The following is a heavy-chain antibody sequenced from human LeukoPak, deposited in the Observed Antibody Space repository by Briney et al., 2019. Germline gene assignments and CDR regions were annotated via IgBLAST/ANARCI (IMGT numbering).Heavy chain of an antibody. Sequence: GGSLRLSCAASGFTFSSYGMHWVRQAPGKGLEWVALIRYDGSNKYYADSVKGRFTISRDNSKNTLYLQMNSLRAEDTAVYYCAIIGEFSFDPWGQGTLVTVSS. D-gene: IGHD3-10*01. J-gene: IGHJ5*02. V-gene: IGHV3-30*02. CDR3: AIIGEFSFDP. CDR1: GFTFSSYG. CDR2: IRYDGSNK.